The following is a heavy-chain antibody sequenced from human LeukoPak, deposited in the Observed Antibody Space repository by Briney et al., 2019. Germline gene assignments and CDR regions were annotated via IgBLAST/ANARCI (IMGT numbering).Heavy chain of an antibody. Sequence: ASVKVSCKASGYTFTANYMHWVRQAPGQGLEYMGWINSNSGGTNYAQKFQGRVTMTRHTSISIVYMELSGLRSDDTAVYYCARDLGGNALDIWGQGTVVTVSS. D-gene: IGHD3-16*01. J-gene: IGHJ3*02. CDR1: GYTFTANY. V-gene: IGHV1-2*02. CDR2: INSNSGGT. CDR3: ARDLGGNALDI.